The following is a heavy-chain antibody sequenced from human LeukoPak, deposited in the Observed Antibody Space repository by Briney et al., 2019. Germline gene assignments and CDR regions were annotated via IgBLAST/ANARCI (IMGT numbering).Heavy chain of an antibody. CDR2: IRGSGDGT. CDR1: GFTFRSYA. V-gene: IGHV3-23*01. J-gene: IGHJ3*02. CDR3: AKDPNGDYVGAFDI. D-gene: IGHD4-17*01. Sequence: SGGSLRLSCAASGFRAASGFTFRSYAMTWVRQAPGKGLEWVSSIRGSGDGTNYADSVKGRFTISRDNSKNTLYLQMNYLRAEDTAVYYCAKDPNGDYVGAFDIWGQGTMVSVSS.